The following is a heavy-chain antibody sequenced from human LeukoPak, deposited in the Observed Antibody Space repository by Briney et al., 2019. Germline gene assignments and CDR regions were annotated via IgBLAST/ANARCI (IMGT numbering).Heavy chain of an antibody. CDR1: GFIFSNYE. CDR3: ARLSGSGSDY. Sequence: QSGGSLRLSCAVSGFIFSNYEMNWVRQAPGKGLEWVSYISSSGSTLYYVDSVKGRFTISRDNAKNSLYLQMNSLRAEDTAIYFCARLSGSGSDYWGQGTLVTVSS. D-gene: IGHD3-10*01. J-gene: IGHJ4*02. CDR2: ISSSGSTL. V-gene: IGHV3-48*03.